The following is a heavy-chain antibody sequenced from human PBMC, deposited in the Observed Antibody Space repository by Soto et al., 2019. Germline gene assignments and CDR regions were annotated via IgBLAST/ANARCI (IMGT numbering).Heavy chain of an antibody. CDR3: ARTITGYFWAGAY. CDR1: GCTFIRYA. D-gene: IGHD1-1*01. J-gene: IGHJ4*02. Sequence: GSLRRSCAASGCTFIRYAMSWVRQAPGKGLEWVSGIGGSGANTYYADFVKGRFTISRDNSKNTLYLQMDSLRAEDTAIYYCARTITGYFWAGAYWGQGTLVTVSS. CDR2: IGGSGANT. V-gene: IGHV3-23*01.